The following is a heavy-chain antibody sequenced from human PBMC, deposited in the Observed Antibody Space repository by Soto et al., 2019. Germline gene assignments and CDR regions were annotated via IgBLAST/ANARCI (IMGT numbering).Heavy chain of an antibody. CDR1: GGSVSSNY. Sequence: QVNLQESGPGLVTPSETLSLTCTVSGGSVSSNYWSWVRQPPGKGLEWMGYVSDIENTNYNPSLASRVTMSIDTSKNQFSLKLTSVSGADTAVYYCARVRSSYSSSWYYFDSWGHGTLVIVSS. CDR2: VSDIENT. J-gene: IGHJ4*01. CDR3: ARVRSSYSSSWYYFDS. D-gene: IGHD6-13*01. V-gene: IGHV4-59*02.